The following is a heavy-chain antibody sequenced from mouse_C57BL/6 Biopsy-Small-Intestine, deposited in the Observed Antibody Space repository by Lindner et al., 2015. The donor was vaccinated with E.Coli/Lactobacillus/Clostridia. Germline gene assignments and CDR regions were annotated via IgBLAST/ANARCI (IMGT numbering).Heavy chain of an antibody. CDR1: GYSFTGYY. J-gene: IGHJ4*01. CDR2: INPSTGGT. V-gene: IGHV1-42*01. CDR3: ARSYFGNYFTMDF. Sequence: VQLQESGAELVKPGASVKISCKASGYSFTGYYMHWVKQSPEKSLEWVGEINPSTGGTTYNQKFKAKATLTVDKSSSTAYMQLKSLTSEDSAVYYCARSYFGNYFTMDFWGQGTSVTVSS. D-gene: IGHD2-10*01.